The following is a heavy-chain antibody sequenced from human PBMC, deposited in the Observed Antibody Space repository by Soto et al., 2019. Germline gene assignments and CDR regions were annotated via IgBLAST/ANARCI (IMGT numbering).Heavy chain of an antibody. D-gene: IGHD3-10*01. CDR1: GFTFSGSA. CDR2: IRSKANSYAT. J-gene: IGHJ6*03. Sequence: GGSLRLSCAASGFTFSGSAMHWVRQASGKGLEWVGRIRSKANSYATAYAASVKGRFTISRDDSKNTAYLQMNSLKTEDTAVYYCTRHTASLWFGELCYYMDVWGKGTTVTVSS. V-gene: IGHV3-73*01. CDR3: TRHTASLWFGELCYYMDV.